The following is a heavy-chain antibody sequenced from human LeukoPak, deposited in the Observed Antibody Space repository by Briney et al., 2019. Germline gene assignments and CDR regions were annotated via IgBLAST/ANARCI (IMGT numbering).Heavy chain of an antibody. D-gene: IGHD2-2*01. V-gene: IGHV3-21*01. CDR1: GFTFSDHS. CDR3: VRDMHGPRDY. Sequence: GGSLRLSCVGSGFTFSDHSMHWVRQAPGEGLEWVSSISSRSTYIYYVDSVKGRFTISRDNAKNTLYLQMNSLRAEDTAVYYCVRDMHGPRDYWGQGTLVTVSS. CDR2: ISSRSTYI. J-gene: IGHJ4*02.